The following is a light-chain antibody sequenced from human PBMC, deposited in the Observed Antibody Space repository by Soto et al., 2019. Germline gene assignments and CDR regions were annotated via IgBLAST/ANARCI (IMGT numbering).Light chain of an antibody. J-gene: IGLJ2*01. CDR3: SSYTSSNTLVI. Sequence: QSVLTQPASVSGSPGQSITISCTGTSSDVGGYNYVSWYQQHPGKAPKLMIYEVSTRPSGVSHRFSGSKSGNTASLTISGLPAEDDAYYYCSSYTSSNTLVIFGGGTKLTVL. CDR1: SSDVGGYNY. V-gene: IGLV2-14*01. CDR2: EVS.